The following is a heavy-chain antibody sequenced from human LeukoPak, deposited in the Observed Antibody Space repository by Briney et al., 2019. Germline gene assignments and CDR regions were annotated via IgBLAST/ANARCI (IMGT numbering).Heavy chain of an antibody. CDR2: IIPIFGTA. J-gene: IGHJ5*02. Sequence: SVKVSCKVSGYTLTELSMHWVRQAPGQGLEWMGGIIPIFGTANYAQKFQGRVTITADESTSTAYMELSSLRSEDTAVYYCARARSLMITSAFNWFDPWGQGTLVTVSS. D-gene: IGHD3-16*01. CDR3: ARARSLMITSAFNWFDP. V-gene: IGHV1-69*13. CDR1: GYTLTELS.